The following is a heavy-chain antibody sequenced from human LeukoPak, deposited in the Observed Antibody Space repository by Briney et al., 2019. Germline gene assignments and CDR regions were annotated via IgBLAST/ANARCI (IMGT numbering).Heavy chain of an antibody. D-gene: IGHD1-26*01. CDR2: ISGSGGST. CDR3: AKAGSIRFDY. CDR1: GFTFSSYG. J-gene: IGHJ4*02. Sequence: GGSLRLSCAASGFTFSSYGMSWVRQAPGKGLEWVSAISGSGGSTYYADSVKGRFTISRDNSKNTLYLQMNSLRAEDTAVYFCAKAGSIRFDYWGQGTLVTVSS. V-gene: IGHV3-23*01.